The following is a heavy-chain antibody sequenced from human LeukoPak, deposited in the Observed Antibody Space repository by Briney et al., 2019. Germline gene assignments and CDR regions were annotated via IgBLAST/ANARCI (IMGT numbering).Heavy chain of an antibody. Sequence: GGSLRLSCAASGFTFSTYRMSWVRQAPGKGLEWVANIKQDGSEKHYADSVKGRFTISRDNAKNSLYLQMSSLRAEDTAVYYCTRVEETATTAAIIRKYSYYYYYMDVWGKGNTVTVSS. CDR1: GFTFSTYR. CDR2: IKQDGSEK. V-gene: IGHV3-7*01. CDR3: TRVEETATTAAIIRKYSYYYYYMDV. D-gene: IGHD4-11*01. J-gene: IGHJ6*03.